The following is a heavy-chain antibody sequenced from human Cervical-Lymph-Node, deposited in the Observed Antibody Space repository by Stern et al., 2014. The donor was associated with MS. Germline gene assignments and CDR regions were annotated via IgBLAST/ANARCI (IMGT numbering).Heavy chain of an antibody. Sequence: EVQLVESGAEVKKPGESLKISCKGSGYSFTSYRIGWVRPMPGKGLAWMGVPYPGDSDTRYSPSFQGGVTISADKSISTAYLQWSSLKASDTAMYYCARHCGCRPGCIDYWGQGTLVTVSS. CDR2: PYPGDSDT. V-gene: IGHV5-51*01. J-gene: IGHJ4*02. D-gene: IGHD2-21*01. CDR3: ARHCGCRPGCIDY. CDR1: GYSFTSYR.